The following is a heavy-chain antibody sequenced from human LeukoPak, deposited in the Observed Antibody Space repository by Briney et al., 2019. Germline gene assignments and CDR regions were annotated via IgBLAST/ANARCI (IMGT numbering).Heavy chain of an antibody. CDR2: IIPIFGTA. J-gene: IGHJ5*02. Sequence: ASVKVSCKASGGTFSSYAISWVRQAPGQGLEWMGGIIPIFGTANYAQKFQGRVTITADKSTSTAYMELSSLRSEDTAVYYCYPYYYDSSGYFRFDPWGRGTLVTVSS. V-gene: IGHV1-69*06. CDR1: GGTFSSYA. CDR3: YPYYYDSSGYFRFDP. D-gene: IGHD3-22*01.